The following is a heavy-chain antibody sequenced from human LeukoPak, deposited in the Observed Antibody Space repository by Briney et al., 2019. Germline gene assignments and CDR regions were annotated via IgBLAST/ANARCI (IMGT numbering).Heavy chain of an antibody. J-gene: IGHJ4*02. Sequence: SETLSLTCTVSGGSISSYYWSWIRQPAGKGLEWIGRIYTSGSTYYNPSLKSRVTISVDTSKNQFSLKLSSVTAADTAVYYCAREVQTMGLGTNFDYWGQGTLVTVSS. CDR2: IYTSGST. V-gene: IGHV4-4*07. CDR3: AREVQTMGLGTNFDY. CDR1: GGSISSYY. D-gene: IGHD4/OR15-4a*01.